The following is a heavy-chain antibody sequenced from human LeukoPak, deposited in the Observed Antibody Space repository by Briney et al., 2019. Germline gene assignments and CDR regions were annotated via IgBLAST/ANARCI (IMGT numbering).Heavy chain of an antibody. D-gene: IGHD1-26*01. CDR3: AGSPDGSYPDA. CDR2: TEYSSKWNS. V-gene: IGHV6-1*01. J-gene: IGHJ5*02. CDR1: GDRAFSNIAA. Sequence: PQTLSLSCAIPGDRAFSNIAAWNCLRQSPSRGLEWLGRTEYSSKWNSDDAVQVKSRITSNADTSKHQFSLQLNSVAPDATAVYYCAGSPDGSYPDAWGQGALVTVAS.